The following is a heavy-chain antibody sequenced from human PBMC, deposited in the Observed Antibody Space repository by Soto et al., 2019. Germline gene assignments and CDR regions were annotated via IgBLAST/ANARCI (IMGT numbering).Heavy chain of an antibody. J-gene: IGHJ3*02. CDR3: ARTTNYNGLRSGSHVLDI. D-gene: IGHD3-10*01. Sequence: GASVKVSCKASGGTFSSYAISWVRQAPGQGLEWMGGIIPIFGTANYAQKFQGRVTITADESTSTAYMELSSLRSEDTAGYYCARTTNYNGLRSGSHVLDIGGKGTLDTVSS. CDR2: IIPIFGTA. CDR1: GGTFSSYA. V-gene: IGHV1-69*13.